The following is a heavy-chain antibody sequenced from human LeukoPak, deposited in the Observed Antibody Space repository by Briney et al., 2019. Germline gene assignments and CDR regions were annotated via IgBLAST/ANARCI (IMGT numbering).Heavy chain of an antibody. CDR3: ARGGVDGLDY. J-gene: IGHJ4*02. V-gene: IGHV4-39*07. Sequence: SETLSLTCTVSGGSISGSSSYWGWIRQPPGKGLEWIGSIYYSGSTYYNPSLKSRVTISVDTSKNQFSLKLSSVTAADTAVYYCARGGVDGLDYWGQGTLVTVSS. D-gene: IGHD2-8*01. CDR1: GGSISGSSSY. CDR2: IYYSGST.